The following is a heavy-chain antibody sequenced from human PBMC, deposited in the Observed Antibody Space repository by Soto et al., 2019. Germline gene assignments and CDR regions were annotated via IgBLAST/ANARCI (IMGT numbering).Heavy chain of an antibody. D-gene: IGHD6-19*01. CDR2: IFYSGSTTY. Sequence: PSETLSLTCTVSGGSISGHYWIWIRQPPGEEMEWIGYIFYSGSTTYNNNPSLKSRVSISVDTSKNQFYLSLSSVTAADTAVYYCARVGSSGWSPDYWGQGXLVTVSS. J-gene: IGHJ4*02. CDR3: ARVGSSGWSPDY. V-gene: IGHV4-59*11. CDR1: GGSISGHY.